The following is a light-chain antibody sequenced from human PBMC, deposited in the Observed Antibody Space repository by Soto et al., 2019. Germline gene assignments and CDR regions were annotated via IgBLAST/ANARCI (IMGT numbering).Light chain of an antibody. V-gene: IGKV3-20*01. J-gene: IGKJ1*01. Sequence: MVLTHSPVTLSLSPGERATLSCRASQSVSSSYLAWYQQKPGQAPRLVIYGASSRATGIPDRFSGSGSGTDFTLTISRLEPEPFAVYYCQQYVSSPWTLGQGTMV. CDR2: GAS. CDR1: QSVSSSY. CDR3: QQYVSSPWT.